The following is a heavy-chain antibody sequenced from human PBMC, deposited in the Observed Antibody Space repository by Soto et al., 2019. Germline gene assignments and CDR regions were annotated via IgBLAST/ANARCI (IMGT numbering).Heavy chain of an antibody. V-gene: IGHV3-9*01. CDR3: AAQREYSSSWY. CDR2: ISWNSGSI. D-gene: IGHD6-13*01. Sequence: EVQLVESGGDLVQPGRSLRLCCAASRFTFDDYAMHWVRQAPGKGLEWVSGISWNSGSIGYADSVKGRFTISRDNAKNSLYLQINSLRAEDTALYYCAAQREYSSSWYWGQGTLVTVSS. CDR1: RFTFDDYA. J-gene: IGHJ4*02.